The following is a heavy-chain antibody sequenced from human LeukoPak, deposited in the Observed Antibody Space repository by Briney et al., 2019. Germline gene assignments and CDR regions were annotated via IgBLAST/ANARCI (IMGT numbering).Heavy chain of an antibody. CDR2: MSHSGTT. J-gene: IGHJ4*02. D-gene: IGHD3-16*01. CDR3: ASDWAPGQGRMFDH. CDR1: GGSLISTDHH. Sequence: SETLSLTCVVSGGSLISTDHHWGWIRQTPGKGPEWIGSMSHSGTTYYNPSLMSRVTMSVDTSKNYFSLQLSSVTAADTAVYFCASDWAPGQGRMFDHWGQGTLDTVSS. V-gene: IGHV4-39*07.